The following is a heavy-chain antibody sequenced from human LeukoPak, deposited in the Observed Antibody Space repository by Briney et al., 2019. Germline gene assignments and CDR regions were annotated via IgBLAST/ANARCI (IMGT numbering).Heavy chain of an antibody. J-gene: IGHJ4*02. CDR1: GVSITNIDSY. CDR2: IYYDGSA. CDR3: ARGGKEELVPFDY. V-gene: IGHV4-30-4*01. D-gene: IGHD6-6*01. Sequence: SETLSLTCTVSGVSITNIDSYWSWSRQAPGKGPEWIGYIYYDGSAYYSSSLKSRVFISVDTSRNQFSLKLSSVTAADTAVYYCARGGKEELVPFDYWGQGTLVTVSS.